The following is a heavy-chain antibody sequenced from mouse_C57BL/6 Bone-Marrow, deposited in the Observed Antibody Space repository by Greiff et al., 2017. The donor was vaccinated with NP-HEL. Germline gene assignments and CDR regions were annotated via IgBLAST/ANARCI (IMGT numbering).Heavy chain of an antibody. CDR2: IAPNSGGS. V-gene: IGHV1-72*01. Sequence: QVQLKQPGAELVKPGASVKLSCKASGYTFTSYWMHWVKQRPGRGLAWIGRIAPNSGGSKYNEKFTSKATLTVDKPSSTAYLQLSSLTSEDSAVYYCARSRLRRGGGFAYWGQGTLVTVSA. CDR1: GYTFTSYW. CDR3: ARSRLRRGGGFAY. J-gene: IGHJ3*01. D-gene: IGHD2-4*01.